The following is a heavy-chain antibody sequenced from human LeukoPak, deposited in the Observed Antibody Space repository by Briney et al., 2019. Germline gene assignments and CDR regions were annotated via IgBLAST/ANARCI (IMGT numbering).Heavy chain of an antibody. D-gene: IGHD3-9*01. Sequence: GGSLRLSCAASGFTFSSYAMSWVRQAPGKGLEWVSAISGSGGSKFYADSVKSRFTISRDNSKNTLYLQMNSLRAEDTAVYYCTKERRRDDILTGSFSDWGQGILVTVSS. V-gene: IGHV3-23*01. CDR2: ISGSGGSK. CDR3: TKERRRDDILTGSFSD. J-gene: IGHJ4*02. CDR1: GFTFSSYA.